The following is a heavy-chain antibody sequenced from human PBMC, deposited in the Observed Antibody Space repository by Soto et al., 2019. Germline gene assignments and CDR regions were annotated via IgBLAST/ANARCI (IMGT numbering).Heavy chain of an antibody. CDR3: ETPVEEQWLVQGY. D-gene: IGHD6-19*01. Sequence: EVQLLESGGGLVQPGGSLRLSCAASGFTFSSYAMSWVRQAPGKGLEWVSAISGSGGSTYYADSVKGRFTISRDNSKNTLYLQMNSLRAEDTAVYYCETPVEEQWLVQGYWGQGTLVTVSS. V-gene: IGHV3-23*01. CDR1: GFTFSSYA. J-gene: IGHJ4*02. CDR2: ISGSGGST.